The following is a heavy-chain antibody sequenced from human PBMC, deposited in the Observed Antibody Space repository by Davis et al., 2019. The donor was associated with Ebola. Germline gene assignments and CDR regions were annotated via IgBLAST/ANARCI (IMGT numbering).Heavy chain of an antibody. V-gene: IGHV3-74*01. CDR3: ARAYGSSWYDY. CDR1: GFTFSSYN. CDR2: INSDGSST. Sequence: PGGSLRLSCVVSGFTFSSYNMIWVRQSPGKGLVWVSRINSDGSSTSYADSVKGRFTISRDNAKNSLYLQMNSLRDEDTAVYYCARAYGSSWYDYWGQGTLVTVSS. J-gene: IGHJ4*02. D-gene: IGHD6-13*01.